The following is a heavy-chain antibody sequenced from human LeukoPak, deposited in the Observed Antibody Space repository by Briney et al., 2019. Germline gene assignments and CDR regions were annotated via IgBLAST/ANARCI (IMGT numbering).Heavy chain of an antibody. J-gene: IGHJ4*02. CDR1: GFTFSGYS. V-gene: IGHV3-48*01. CDR2: ISSSSSTI. D-gene: IGHD2-21*02. Sequence: GGSLRLSCAASGFTFSGYSMNWVRQAPGKGLEWVSYISSSSSTIYYADSVKGRFTISRDNAKNSLYLQMNSLRAEDTAVYYCARAPGGDSDYFDYWGQGTLVTVSS. CDR3: ARAPGGDSDYFDY.